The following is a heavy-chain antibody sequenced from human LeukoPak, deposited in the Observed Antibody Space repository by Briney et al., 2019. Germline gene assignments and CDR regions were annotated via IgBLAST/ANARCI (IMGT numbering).Heavy chain of an antibody. CDR2: IAPSDSYT. CDR3: ARRLASCGGHCYSFDY. D-gene: IGHD2-21*02. J-gene: IGHJ4*02. CDR1: WDSFTTYW. V-gene: IGHV5-10-1*01. Sequence: GESLRVSCKGSWDSFTTYWMSWLRQMPGKGLEWMGRIAPSDSYTYYSPSFQGHVTISADKSINTAYLQWTSLRASDTAMYYCARRLASCGGHCYSFDYWGQGTLVTVSS.